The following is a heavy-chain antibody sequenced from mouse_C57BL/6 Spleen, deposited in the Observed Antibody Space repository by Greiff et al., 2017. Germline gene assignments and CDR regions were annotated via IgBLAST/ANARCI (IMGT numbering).Heavy chain of an antibody. V-gene: IGHV1-85*01. CDR1: GYTFTSYN. CDR2: IYPRDGST. Sequence: VKLVESGPELVKPGASVKLSCKASGYTFTSYNINWVKQRPGQGLEWIGWIYPRDGSTKYNEKFKGKATLTVDTSSSTAYMELHSLTSEDSAVYFCARGDLTFFDYWGQGTTLTVSS. D-gene: IGHD1-3*01. J-gene: IGHJ2*01. CDR3: ARGDLTFFDY.